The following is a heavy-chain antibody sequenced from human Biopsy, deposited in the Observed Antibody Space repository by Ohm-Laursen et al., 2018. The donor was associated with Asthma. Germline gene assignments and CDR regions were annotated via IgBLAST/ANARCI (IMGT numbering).Heavy chain of an antibody. J-gene: IGHJ4*02. CDR2: ISSRGSNI. CDR1: GFTFRDYY. D-gene: IGHD6-13*01. V-gene: IGHV3-11*01. CDR3: ARGYSTSWYFGY. Sequence: SLRLSCAATGFTFRDYYMTWIRQAPGKGLEWVAYISSRGSNIFYADSVKGRFTISRDNAKKSLFLEMNSLTVEDTAAYFCARGYSTSWYFGYWGQGTLVTVSS.